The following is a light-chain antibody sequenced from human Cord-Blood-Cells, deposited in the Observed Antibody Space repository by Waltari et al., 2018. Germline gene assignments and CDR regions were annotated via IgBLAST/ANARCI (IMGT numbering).Light chain of an antibody. CDR1: SSDVGGYNY. J-gene: IGLJ2*01. Sequence: HPASVSGSPGQSITISCTGTSSDVGGYNYVSWYQQHPGKATKLMIYEVSNRPSGVSNRFSGSKSGNTASLTISGLQAEDEADYYCSSYTSSSTVVFGGGTKLTVL. CDR3: SSYTSSSTVV. V-gene: IGLV2-14*01. CDR2: EVS.